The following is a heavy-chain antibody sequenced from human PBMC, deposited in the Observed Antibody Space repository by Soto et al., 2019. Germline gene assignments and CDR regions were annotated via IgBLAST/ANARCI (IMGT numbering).Heavy chain of an antibody. CDR2: TYYRSKWYN. CDR1: GYSVSSNSAA. V-gene: IGHV6-1*01. CDR3: ARGWGIAARPDGMDV. J-gene: IGHJ6*02. Sequence: PSHTLSLTCAISGYSVSSNSAAWNWIRQSPSRGLEWLGRTYYRSKWYNDYAVSVKSRITINPDTSKNQFSLQLNSVTPEDTAVYYCARGWGIAARPDGMDVWGQGTTVTVSS. D-gene: IGHD6-6*01.